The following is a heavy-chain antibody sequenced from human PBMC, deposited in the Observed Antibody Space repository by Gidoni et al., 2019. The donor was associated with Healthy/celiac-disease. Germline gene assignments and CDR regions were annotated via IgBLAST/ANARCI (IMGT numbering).Heavy chain of an antibody. V-gene: IGHV3-73*01. Sequence: EVQLVESGGGLVQPGGSLNLSCAASGFTFSGSAMHWVRQASGKGLEWVGRIRSKANSYATAFAASVKGRFTISRDDSKNTAYLQMNSLKTEDTAVYYCTRPHEQQLEDDYWGQGTLVTVSS. CDR2: IRSKANSYAT. J-gene: IGHJ4*02. D-gene: IGHD6-13*01. CDR3: TRPHEQQLEDDY. CDR1: GFTFSGSA.